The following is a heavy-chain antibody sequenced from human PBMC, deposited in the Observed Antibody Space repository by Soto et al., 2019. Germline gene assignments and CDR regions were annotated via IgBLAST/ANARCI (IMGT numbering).Heavy chain of an antibody. V-gene: IGHV1-2*02. CDR1: GDTFTAQY. Sequence: GASVKVSCKASGDTFTAQYLHWVRKAPGEGLEWMGWINPTTGATRYAQKFQGRVTMTRDTSMSTAYLEVRSLRPDDTAVYYCAKGDSSWVSWFDPWGQGTLVTLSS. J-gene: IGHJ5*02. CDR2: INPTTGAT. D-gene: IGHD6-19*01. CDR3: AKGDSSWVSWFDP.